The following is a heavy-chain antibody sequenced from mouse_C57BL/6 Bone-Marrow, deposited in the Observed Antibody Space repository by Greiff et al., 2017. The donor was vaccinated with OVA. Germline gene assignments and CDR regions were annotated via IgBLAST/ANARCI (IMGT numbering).Heavy chain of an antibody. Sequence: EVKLVESGGGLVKPGGSLKLSCAASGFTFSDYGMHWVRQAPEKGLEWVAYISRGSSTIYYADTVKGRFTISRDNAKNTLFLEMTRRRSEETAMDYCARPGGYDGAWFAYWGQGTLVTVSA. CDR1: GFTFSDYG. D-gene: IGHD2-2*01. CDR3: ARPGGYDGAWFAY. J-gene: IGHJ3*01. V-gene: IGHV5-17*01. CDR2: ISRGSSTI.